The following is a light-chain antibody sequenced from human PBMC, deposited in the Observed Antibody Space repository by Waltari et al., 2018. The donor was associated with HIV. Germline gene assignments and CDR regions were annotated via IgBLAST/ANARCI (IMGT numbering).Light chain of an antibody. V-gene: IGKV3-15*01. CDR3: QQYVDWPRT. Sequence: EIVMTQSPVTLSVSPGERATLSCRASQSVDAILAWYQQKPGQAPRLLIYGASKRDTGVPVRFSGSGSGTEFTLTISSLQSEDYAVYYCQQYVDWPRTFGQGTKVEVK. CDR1: QSVDAI. CDR2: GAS. J-gene: IGKJ2*01.